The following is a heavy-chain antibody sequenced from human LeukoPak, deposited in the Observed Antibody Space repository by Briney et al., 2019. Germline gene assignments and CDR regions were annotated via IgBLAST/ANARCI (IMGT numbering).Heavy chain of an antibody. Sequence: PSETLSLTCAVSGGSISSSNWWSWVRQPPGKGLEWIGEIYHSGSTNYNPSLKSRVTISVDKSKNQFSLKLSSVTAADTAVYYCARGYLGLRGWPYYYYYGMDVWGQGTTVTVSS. J-gene: IGHJ6*02. CDR3: ARGYLGLRGWPYYYYYGMDV. CDR2: IYHSGST. D-gene: IGHD6-19*01. V-gene: IGHV4-4*02. CDR1: GGSISSSNW.